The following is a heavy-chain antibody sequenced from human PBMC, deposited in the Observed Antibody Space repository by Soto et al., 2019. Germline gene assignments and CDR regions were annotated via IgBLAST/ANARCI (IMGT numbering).Heavy chain of an antibody. J-gene: IGHJ5*02. CDR2: IYYSGST. CDR1: GGSISSGGYY. D-gene: IGHD2-15*01. CDR3: ARDLGFTVANTSGGVGWFDP. V-gene: IGHV4-31*03. Sequence: SETLSLTCTVSGGSISSGGYYWSWIRQHPGKGLEWIGYIYYSGSTYYNPSLKSRVTISVDTSKNQFSLKLSSVTAADTAVYYCARDLGFTVANTSGGVGWFDPWGQGTLVTVSS.